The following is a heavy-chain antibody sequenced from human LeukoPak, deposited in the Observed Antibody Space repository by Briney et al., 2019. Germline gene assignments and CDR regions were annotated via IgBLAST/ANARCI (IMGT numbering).Heavy chain of an antibody. V-gene: IGHV3-23*01. CDR3: ARSLFV. CDR1: GFTFSTSA. D-gene: IGHD3-3*01. CDR2: ISGYTGTT. Sequence: GGSLRLSCAASGFTFSTSAMSWIRQAPGKGLEWVSDISGYTGTTYYADSVKGRFTISRDNAKNSLYLQMNSLRAEDTAVYYCARSLFVWGKGTTVTVSS. J-gene: IGHJ6*04.